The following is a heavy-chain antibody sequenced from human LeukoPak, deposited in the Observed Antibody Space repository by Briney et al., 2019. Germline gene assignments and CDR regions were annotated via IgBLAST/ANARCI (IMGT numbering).Heavy chain of an antibody. D-gene: IGHD6-13*01. CDR1: GFTFSSYW. CDR3: AKDYSSSWETYYFDY. Sequence: PGGSLRLSCAASGFTFSSYWMSWVRQAPGKGLEWVSAISGSGGSTYYADSVKGRFTISRDNSKNTLYLQMNSLRAEDTAVYYCAKDYSSSWETYYFDYWGQGTLVTVSS. V-gene: IGHV3-23*01. CDR2: ISGSGGST. J-gene: IGHJ4*02.